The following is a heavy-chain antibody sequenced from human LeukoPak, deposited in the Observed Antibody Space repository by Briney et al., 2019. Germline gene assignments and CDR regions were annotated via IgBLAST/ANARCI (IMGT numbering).Heavy chain of an antibody. CDR1: GGSISSYH. CDR3: ARHKYGGDAFDI. CDR2: IYYSGST. V-gene: IGHV4-59*08. J-gene: IGHJ3*02. D-gene: IGHD2-2*01. Sequence: PSETLSLTCNVSGGSISSYHWSWIRKPPGKGLEWIGYIYYSGSTNYNPSLKSRATISVDTSKNHFSLKLSSVTAADTAVYYCARHKYGGDAFDIWGQGTMVTVSS.